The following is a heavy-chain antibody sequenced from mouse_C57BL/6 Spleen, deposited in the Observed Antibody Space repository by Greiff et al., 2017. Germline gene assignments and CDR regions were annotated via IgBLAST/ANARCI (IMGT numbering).Heavy chain of an antibody. CDR2: IYPGSGNT. V-gene: IGHV1-66*01. J-gene: IGHJ2*01. D-gene: IGHD2-3*01. CDR1: GYSFTSYY. Sequence: QVQLKESGPELVKPGASVKISCKASGYSFTSYYIHWVKQRPGQGLEWIGWIYPGSGNTKYNEKFKGKATLTADTSSSTAYMQLSSLTSEDSAVYYCARGDGYCFDYWGQGTTLTVSS. CDR3: ARGDGYCFDY.